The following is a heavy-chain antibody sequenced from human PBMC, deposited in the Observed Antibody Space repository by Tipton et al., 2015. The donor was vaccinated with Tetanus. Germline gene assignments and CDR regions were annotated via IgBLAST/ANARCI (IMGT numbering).Heavy chain of an antibody. CDR1: GDSIDGGFKN. D-gene: IGHD1-1*01. CDR2: IDYRGNT. Sequence: TLSLTCTVSGDSIDGGFKNWGWIRQQPGKGLEWIGYIDYRGNTYYNPSLRRRVTFSFDTSENQFSLKLTSVTAADTAVYYCARANNEFPKKGPFDYWGQGALVLVSS. J-gene: IGHJ4*02. V-gene: IGHV4-31*03. CDR3: ARANNEFPKKGPFDY.